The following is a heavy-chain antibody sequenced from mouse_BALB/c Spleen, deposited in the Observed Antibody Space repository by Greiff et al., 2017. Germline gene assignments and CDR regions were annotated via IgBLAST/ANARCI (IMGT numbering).Heavy chain of an antibody. V-gene: IGHV3-2*02. D-gene: IGHD2-10*02. CDR2: ISYSGST. J-gene: IGHJ4*01. CDR1: GYSITSDYA. CDR3: ARKYGNYVGAMDY. Sequence: EVHLVESGPGLVKPSQSLSLTCTVTGYSITSDYAWNWIRQFPGNKLEWMGYISYSGSTSYNPSLKSRISITRDTSKNQFFLQLNSVTTEDTATYYCARKYGNYVGAMDYWGQGTSVTVAS.